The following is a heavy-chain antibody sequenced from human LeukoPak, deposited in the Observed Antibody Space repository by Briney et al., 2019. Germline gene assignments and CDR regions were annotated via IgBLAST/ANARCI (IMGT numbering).Heavy chain of an antibody. J-gene: IGHJ4*02. CDR1: GGTFSSYA. Sequence: GSSVKVSCKASGGTFSSYAISWVRQAPGQGLEWMGRIIPILGIANYAQKFQGRVTITADKSTSTAYMELSSLRSEDTAVYYCARDREWEPFDYLGQGTLVTVSS. CDR2: IIPILGIA. D-gene: IGHD1-26*01. CDR3: ARDREWEPFDY. V-gene: IGHV1-69*04.